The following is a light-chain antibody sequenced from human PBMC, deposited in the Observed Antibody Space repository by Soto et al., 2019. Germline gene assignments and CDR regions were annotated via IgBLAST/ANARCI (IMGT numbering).Light chain of an antibody. Sequence: QSVLTQPPSASGSPGQSVTISCTGTSSDVGGSNFVSWYQQHPGKAPKLMIYEVTKRPSGVPDRFSGSKSGSTASLTVSGLQAEDEADYYCSSYAGSNNYVFGTGTQLTVL. CDR2: EVT. J-gene: IGLJ1*01. V-gene: IGLV2-8*01. CDR1: SSDVGGSNF. CDR3: SSYAGSNNYV.